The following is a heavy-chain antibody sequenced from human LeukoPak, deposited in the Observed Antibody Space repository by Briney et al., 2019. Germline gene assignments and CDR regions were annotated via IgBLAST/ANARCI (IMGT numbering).Heavy chain of an antibody. J-gene: IGHJ4*02. D-gene: IGHD3-3*01. CDR3: AKDAIGYDFWSGYYTRNYFDY. CDR1: GFTFSSYA. Sequence: GGSLRLSCAASGFTFSSYAVSWVRQAPGKGLEWVSAISGSGGSTYYADSVKGRFTISRDNSKNTLYLQMNSLRAEDTAVYYCAKDAIGYDFWSGYYTRNYFDYWGQGTLVTVSS. V-gene: IGHV3-23*01. CDR2: ISGSGGST.